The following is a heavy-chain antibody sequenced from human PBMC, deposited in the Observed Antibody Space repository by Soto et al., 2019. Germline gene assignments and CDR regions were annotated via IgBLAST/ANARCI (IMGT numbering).Heavy chain of an antibody. J-gene: IGHJ4*02. CDR3: ARRVIAVQTQYYFDY. Sequence: QLQLQESGPGLVKPSETLSLTCTVSGGSISSSSYYWGWIRQPPGKGLEWIGSIYYSGSTYYNPSLKSRVTISVDTSKNQFSLKLSSVTAADTAVYYCARRVIAVQTQYYFDYWGQGTLVTVSS. CDR1: GGSISSSSYY. V-gene: IGHV4-39*01. CDR2: IYYSGST. D-gene: IGHD6-19*01.